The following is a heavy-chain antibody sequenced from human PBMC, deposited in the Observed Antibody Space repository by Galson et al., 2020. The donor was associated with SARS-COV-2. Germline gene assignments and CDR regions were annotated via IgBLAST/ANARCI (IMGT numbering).Heavy chain of an antibody. Sequence: SGPTLVKPTQTLTLACTFSGFSLSTSGMCVNWIRQPPGKALEWLARIDWDDDKYYSTSLKTRLTISKDTSKNQVVLIMTIMDPMDTATYYCARQYNALSVAFDHWGQGTLVTVSS. CDR3: ARQYNALSVAFDH. D-gene: IGHD1-20*01. CDR1: GFSLSTSGMC. CDR2: IDWDDDK. J-gene: IGHJ4*02. V-gene: IGHV2-70*11.